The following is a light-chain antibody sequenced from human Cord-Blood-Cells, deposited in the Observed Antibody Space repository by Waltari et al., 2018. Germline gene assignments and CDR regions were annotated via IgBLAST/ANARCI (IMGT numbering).Light chain of an antibody. CDR2: AAS. V-gene: IGKV1-39*01. Sequence: DIQMTQSPSSLSASVGDRVTITCRASQSISSNLNWYQQKPGKAPKLLIYAASSLQSGVPSRFSGSGSGTDFTLTISSLQPEDVATYYCQQSYSTPFTFGPGTKVDIK. J-gene: IGKJ3*01. CDR1: QSISSN. CDR3: QQSYSTPFT.